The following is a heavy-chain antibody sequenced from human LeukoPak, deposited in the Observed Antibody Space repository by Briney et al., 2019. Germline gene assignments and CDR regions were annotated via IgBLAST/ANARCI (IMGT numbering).Heavy chain of an antibody. J-gene: IGHJ4*02. Sequence: PGGSLRLSCAASGFTFSSYEMNWVRQAPGKGLEWASYISSSGSTIYYADSVKGRFTISRDNAKNSLYLQMNSLRAEDTAVYYCARVVAMTIDYWGQGTLVTVSS. CDR3: ARVVAMTIDY. V-gene: IGHV3-48*03. CDR2: ISSSGSTI. CDR1: GFTFSSYE. D-gene: IGHD5-12*01.